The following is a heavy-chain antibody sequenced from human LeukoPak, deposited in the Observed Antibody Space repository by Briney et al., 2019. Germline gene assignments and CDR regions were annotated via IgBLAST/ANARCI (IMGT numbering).Heavy chain of an antibody. CDR3: ARGGTNYYYMDV. CDR2: IYYSGST. J-gene: IGHJ6*03. CDR1: GGSFSSYY. V-gene: IGHV4-39*07. Sequence: SETLSLTCAVYGGSFSSYYWGWIRQPPGKGLEWIGSIYYSGSTYYNPSLKSRVTISVDTSKNQFSLKLSSVTAADTAVYYCARGGTNYYYMDVWGNGTTVTVSS.